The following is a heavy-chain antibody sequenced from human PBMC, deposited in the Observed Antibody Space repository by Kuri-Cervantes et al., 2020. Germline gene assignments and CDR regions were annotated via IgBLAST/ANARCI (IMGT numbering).Heavy chain of an antibody. J-gene: IGHJ4*02. Sequence: GSLRLSCAVYVESFSGYSWTWIRQPPGKGLEWIGEVNHSGSTNYNPSLKSRVTISVDTSKNQFSLRLSSVTAADTAVYYCAKTRTYYFDYWGQGTLVTVSS. CDR1: VESFSGYS. D-gene: IGHD1-7*01. V-gene: IGHV4-34*01. CDR2: VNHSGST. CDR3: AKTRTYYFDY.